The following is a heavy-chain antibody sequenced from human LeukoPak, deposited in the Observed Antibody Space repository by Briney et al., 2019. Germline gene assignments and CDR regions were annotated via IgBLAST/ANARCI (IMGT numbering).Heavy chain of an antibody. Sequence: SVKVSCKASGGTFSSYAISWVRQAPGQGLEWMGRIIPILGIANYAQKFQGRVTITADKSTSTAYMELSSLRSEDTAVYYCARDVGTSGSPDYWGQGTLVTVSS. CDR2: IIPILGIA. CDR1: GGTFSSYA. J-gene: IGHJ4*02. D-gene: IGHD6-13*01. CDR3: ARDVGTSGSPDY. V-gene: IGHV1-69*04.